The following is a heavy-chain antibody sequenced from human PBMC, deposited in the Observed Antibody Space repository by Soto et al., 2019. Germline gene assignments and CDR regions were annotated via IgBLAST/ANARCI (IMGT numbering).Heavy chain of an antibody. CDR3: ARDRQARDGYYYYGMDV. J-gene: IGHJ6*02. CDR1: GFTFSDYY. V-gene: IGHV3-11*06. Sequence: GGSLRLSCAASGFTFSDYYMSWIRQAPGKGLEWVSYISSSSSYTNYADSVKGRFTISRDNAKNSLYLQMNSLRAEDTAVYYCARDRQARDGYYYYGMDVRGQGTTVTVSS. CDR2: ISSSSSYT.